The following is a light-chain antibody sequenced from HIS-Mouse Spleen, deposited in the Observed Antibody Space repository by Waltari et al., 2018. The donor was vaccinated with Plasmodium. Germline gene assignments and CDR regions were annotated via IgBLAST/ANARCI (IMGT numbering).Light chain of an antibody. V-gene: IGKV1-8*01. J-gene: IGKJ3*01. Sequence: AIRLTQSPSSCSATTGDRVNITCRASQGISSYLAWHQQKPGTAPKLLIYAASTLQSRVPSWFSGSGSGTDFTLTISCLQSEDFATYYCQHYYSYPFTFGPGTKVEIK. CDR3: QHYYSYPFT. CDR2: AAS. CDR1: QGISSY.